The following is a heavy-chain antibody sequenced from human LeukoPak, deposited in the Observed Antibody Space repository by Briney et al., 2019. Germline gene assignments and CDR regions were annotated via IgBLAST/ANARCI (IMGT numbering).Heavy chain of an antibody. V-gene: IGHV4-61*02. D-gene: IGHD3-22*01. CDR2: IYTSGST. Sequence: PSQTLSLTCTVSGGSISSGSYYWSWIRQPAGKGLEWIGRIYTSGSTNYNPSLKSRVTISVDTSKNQFSLKLSSVTAADTAVYYCARENYYDASFYFDYWGQGTLVTVSS. CDR3: ARENYYDASFYFDY. J-gene: IGHJ4*02. CDR1: GGSISSGSYY.